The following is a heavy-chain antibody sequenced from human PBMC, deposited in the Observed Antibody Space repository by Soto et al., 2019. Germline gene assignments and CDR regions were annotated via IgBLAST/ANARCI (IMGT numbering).Heavy chain of an antibody. Sequence: QVQLQESGPGLVKPSQTLSLTCTVSGGSISRGGYYWSWIRQHPGKGLEWIGYIYYSGGTYYNPSRQSRVTISVDASENQFSLRLSSVPAAEPAVYYCARNDSGNADYMDVWGKGTTVTVSS. V-gene: IGHV4-31*03. CDR2: IYYSGGT. CDR3: ARNDSGNADYMDV. J-gene: IGHJ6*03. D-gene: IGHD5-12*01. CDR1: GGSISRGGYY.